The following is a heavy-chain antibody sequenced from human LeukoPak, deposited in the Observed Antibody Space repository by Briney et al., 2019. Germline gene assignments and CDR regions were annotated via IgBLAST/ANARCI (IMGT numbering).Heavy chain of an antibody. CDR2: ISSSSSYI. CDR1: GFTFSSYS. CDR3: ARVANYDILTGYPYGMDV. V-gene: IGHV3-21*04. J-gene: IGHJ6*02. D-gene: IGHD3-9*01. Sequence: GGSLRLSCAASGFTFSSYSMNWVRQAPGKGLEWVSSISSSSSYIYYADSVKGRFTISRDNAKNSLYLQMNSLRAEDTAVYYCARVANYDILTGYPYGMDVWGQGTTVTVSS.